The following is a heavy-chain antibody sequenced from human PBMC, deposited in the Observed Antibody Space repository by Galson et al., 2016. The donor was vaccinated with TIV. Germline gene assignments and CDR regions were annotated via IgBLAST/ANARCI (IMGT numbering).Heavy chain of an antibody. CDR1: GYTFINYG. CDR2: ISAYNGNT. J-gene: IGHJ4*02. V-gene: IGHV1-18*01. CDR3: ARVPYGFQEVVHYFDY. D-gene: IGHD4-17*01. Sequence: SVKVSCKASGYTFINYGVGWVRQAPGQGLEWMGWISAYNGNTRYAQTLQAKVTMTTDTSTNTASMELRSLRSDDTAVYYCARVPYGFQEVVHYFDYWGQGTLVTVSS.